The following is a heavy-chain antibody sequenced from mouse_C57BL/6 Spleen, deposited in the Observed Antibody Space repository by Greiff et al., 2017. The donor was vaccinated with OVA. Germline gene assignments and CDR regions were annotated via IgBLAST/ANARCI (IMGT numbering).Heavy chain of an antibody. J-gene: IGHJ3*01. CDR2: IDPSDSYT. CDR1: GYTFTSYW. CDR3: AREGFFTGISWFAY. V-gene: IGHV1-59*01. Sequence: VQLQQPGAELVRPGTSVKLSCKASGYTFTSYWMHWVKQRPGQGLEWIGVIDPSDSYTNYNQKFKGKATLTVDTSSSTAYMQLSSLTSEDSAVYYCAREGFFTGISWFAYWGQGTLVTVSA. D-gene: IGHD1-2*01.